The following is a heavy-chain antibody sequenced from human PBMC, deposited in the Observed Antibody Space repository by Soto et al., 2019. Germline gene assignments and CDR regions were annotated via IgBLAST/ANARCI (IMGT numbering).Heavy chain of an antibody. CDR3: ARSLFPGDAFDI. Sequence: GGSLRLSCAASGFTFSSYWMHWVRQAPGKGLEWVSRINSDGSSKSYADAVKGRFTISRDNAKTTLYLQMNSLRAEDTAVYYCARSLFPGDAFDIWGQGTMVTVSS. CDR1: GFTFSSYW. D-gene: IGHD7-27*01. CDR2: INSDGSSK. V-gene: IGHV3-74*01. J-gene: IGHJ3*02.